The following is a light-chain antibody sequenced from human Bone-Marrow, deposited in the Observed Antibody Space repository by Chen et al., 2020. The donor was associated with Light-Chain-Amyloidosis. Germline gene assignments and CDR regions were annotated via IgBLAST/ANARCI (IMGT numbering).Light chain of an antibody. CDR3: QQYGSSSLVT. J-gene: IGKJ3*01. CDR2: GAS. V-gene: IGKV3-20*01. Sequence: EIVLTQSPGTLSLSPGERATLSCRASQSVSSSYLAWYQQKPGQAPRLLIYGASSRATGIPDRFSGSGSGTDFTLTISRLEPEDFAVYYCQQYGSSSLVTVGPGTKVDIK. CDR1: QSVSSSY.